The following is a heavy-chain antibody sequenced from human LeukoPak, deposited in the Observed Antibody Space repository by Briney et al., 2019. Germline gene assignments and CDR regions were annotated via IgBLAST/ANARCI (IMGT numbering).Heavy chain of an antibody. V-gene: IGHV4-4*02. CDR1: GGSITSSNW. D-gene: IGHD2-2*01. CDR2: ISHSGST. Sequence: SETLSLTCAVSGGSITSSNWWSWVRQPPGKGLEWIGEISHSGSTNYNPYLKSRVTISVDKSKNQFSLKLSSVTAADTAVYYCARDSPRYCSSTSCYVIDYWGQGTLVTVSS. J-gene: IGHJ4*02. CDR3: ARDSPRYCSSTSCYVIDY.